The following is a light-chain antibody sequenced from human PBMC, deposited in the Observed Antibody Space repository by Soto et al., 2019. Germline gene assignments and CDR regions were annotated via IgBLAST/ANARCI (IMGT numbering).Light chain of an antibody. CDR3: QQYGISERT. Sequence: EIVLTQYPGTLSLSPGERATLSCRASQSVSSSYLAWYQQKPGQAPRLLIYGASSRATGIPDRFSGSGSGTDFTLTISRLEPEDFAVYYCQQYGISERTFGQGTNVDIK. V-gene: IGKV3-20*01. CDR1: QSVSSSY. CDR2: GAS. J-gene: IGKJ1*01.